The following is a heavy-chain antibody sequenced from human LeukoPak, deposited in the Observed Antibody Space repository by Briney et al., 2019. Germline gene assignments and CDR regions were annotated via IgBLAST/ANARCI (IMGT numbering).Heavy chain of an antibody. CDR1: GFTFSNAW. CDR2: IKSKTDGGTT. Sequence: GGSLRLSCAASGFTFSNAWMSWVRQAPGKGLEWVGRIKSKTDGGTTDYAAPVKGRFTISRDDSKNTLYLQMNSLKTEDTAVYYRTTLSSGWYSIDYWGQGTLVTVSS. CDR3: TTLSSGWYSIDY. J-gene: IGHJ4*02. V-gene: IGHV3-15*01. D-gene: IGHD6-19*01.